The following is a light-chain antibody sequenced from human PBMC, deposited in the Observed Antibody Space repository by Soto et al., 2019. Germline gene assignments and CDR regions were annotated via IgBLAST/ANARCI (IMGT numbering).Light chain of an antibody. CDR1: QDIGSS. J-gene: IGKJ1*01. CDR2: AAS. Sequence: DIQMTQSPSSLSVSVGDRVTITCRASQDIGSSLGWFQQKPGKAPKSLIYAASTLQVGVPSRFSSSGSGTESILTISSLQPEDFATYYCQHYNSYPRTFGQGAKVEIK. CDR3: QHYNSYPRT. V-gene: IGKV1-16*01.